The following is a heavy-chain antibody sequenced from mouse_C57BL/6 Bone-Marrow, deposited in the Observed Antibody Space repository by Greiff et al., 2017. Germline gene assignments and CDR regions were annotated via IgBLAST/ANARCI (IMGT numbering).Heavy chain of an antibody. Sequence: QVQLQQPGAELVMPGASVKLSCKASGYTFTSYWMHWVKQRPGQGLEWIGEIDPSDSYPNYNQKFKGKSTLTVDKSSSTAYMQLSSLTSEDSAVYYCAREGFTTVPSYWYFEVWGTGTTVTVSS. CDR1: GYTFTSYW. V-gene: IGHV1-69*01. D-gene: IGHD1-1*01. J-gene: IGHJ1*03. CDR3: AREGFTTVPSYWYFEV. CDR2: IDPSDSYP.